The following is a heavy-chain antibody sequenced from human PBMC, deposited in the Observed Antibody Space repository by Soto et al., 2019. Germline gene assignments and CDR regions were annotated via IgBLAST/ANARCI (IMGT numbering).Heavy chain of an antibody. Sequence: QVQLVESGGGVVQPGRSLRLSCAASGFTFSSYGMHWFRQAPGKGLEWVAGISYDGSNKYYADSGKGRFTISRNNSKNTLYLQMNGLGAEERGVYYCAKKAEAGTGNWFDPLGQGTLVTVSS. V-gene: IGHV3-30*18. CDR1: GFTFSSYG. J-gene: IGHJ5*02. CDR3: AKKAEAGTGNWFDP. CDR2: ISYDGSNK. D-gene: IGHD6-13*01.